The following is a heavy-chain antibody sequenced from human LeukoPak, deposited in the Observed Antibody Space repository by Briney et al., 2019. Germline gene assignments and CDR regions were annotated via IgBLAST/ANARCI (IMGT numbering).Heavy chain of an antibody. CDR2: IYHSGST. D-gene: IGHD3-22*01. CDR3: ARVLYYYDSSGYSFDAFDI. CDR1: GGSISSGGYS. J-gene: IGHJ3*02. V-gene: IGHV4-30-2*01. Sequence: SETLSLTCAVSGGSISSGGYSWSWIRQPPGKGQEWIGYIYHSGSTYYNPSLKSRVTISVDRPKNQFSLKLSSVTAADTAVYYCARVLYYYDSSGYSFDAFDIWGQGTMVTVSS.